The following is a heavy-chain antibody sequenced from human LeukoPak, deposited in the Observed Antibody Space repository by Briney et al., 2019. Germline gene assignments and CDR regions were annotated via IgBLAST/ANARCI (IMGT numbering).Heavy chain of an antibody. D-gene: IGHD3-22*01. CDR1: GFSFSSHW. Sequence: GGSLRLSCAASGFSFSSHWMHWVRQAPGKGLEWVSSISSSSSYIYYADSVKGRFTISRDNAKNSLYLQMNSLRAEDTAVYYCARGDSSGYYPHAFDIWGQGTMVTVSS. J-gene: IGHJ3*02. CDR3: ARGDSSGYYPHAFDI. V-gene: IGHV3-21*01. CDR2: ISSSSSYI.